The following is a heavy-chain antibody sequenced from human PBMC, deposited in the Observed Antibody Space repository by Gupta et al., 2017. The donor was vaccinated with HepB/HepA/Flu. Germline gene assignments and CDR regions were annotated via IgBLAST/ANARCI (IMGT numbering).Heavy chain of an antibody. V-gene: IGHV3-48*01. CDR1: VVTLSTHG. D-gene: IGHD2-8*01. J-gene: IGHJ4*02. CDR3: AREGLMAFFDY. Sequence: EVQLVAPGGGLVQTGGSLRLSCAACVVTLSTHGMTWVRQAPGKGLAWISYISSDSTTIVYADSIKGRFTISRDNAKSSLFLQINRLRAEDTAVYYCAREGLMAFFDYWGQGILVTVSS. CDR2: ISSDSTTI.